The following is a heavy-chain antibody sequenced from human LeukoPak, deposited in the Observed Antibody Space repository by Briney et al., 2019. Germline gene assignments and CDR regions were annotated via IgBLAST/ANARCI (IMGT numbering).Heavy chain of an antibody. CDR3: VRGGPSTWS. CDR1: GFTFKLYW. D-gene: IGHD2-15*01. J-gene: IGHJ5*02. Sequence: PGGSLRLSCAAPGFTFKLYWMHWFRQAPGKGPVWVSRINDDGSDTTYADSVKGRFTISRDDAKNMLFLQMISLRAEDTAVYYCVRGGPSTWSWGQGTLVTVSS. V-gene: IGHV3-74*01. CDR2: INDDGSDT.